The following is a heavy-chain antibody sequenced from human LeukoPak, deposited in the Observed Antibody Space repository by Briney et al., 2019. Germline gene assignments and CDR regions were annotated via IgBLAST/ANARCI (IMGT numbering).Heavy chain of an antibody. CDR3: ARVYDRTTHSRPRDS. CDR2: IGTYHSNT. D-gene: IGHD3-22*01. CDR1: GYTFTNYG. V-gene: IGHV1-18*01. Sequence: GVSVKVSCKTSGYTFTNYGISWVRQAPGQGLEWVGWIGTYHSNTNYARKLQDRVTLTTEKSTSTAYMELRSLGSDDTALYYCARVYDRTTHSRPRDSWGQGTLVTVSS. J-gene: IGHJ5*01.